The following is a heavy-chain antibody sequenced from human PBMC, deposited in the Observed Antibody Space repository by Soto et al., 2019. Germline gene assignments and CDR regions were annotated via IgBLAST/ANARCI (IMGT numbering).Heavy chain of an antibody. V-gene: IGHV3-30*18. CDR3: AKGYSTRTGYSSGWYRSPVLFDSFDI. J-gene: IGHJ3*02. Sequence: QVQLVESGGGVVQPGRSLRLSCAASGFTFSSYGMHWVRQAPGKGLEWVAVISYDGSNKYYADSVKGRFTISRDNSKNTLYLQMNSLRAEDTAVYYCAKGYSTRTGYSSGWYRSPVLFDSFDIWGQGTMVTVSS. CDR2: ISYDGSNK. CDR1: GFTFSSYG. D-gene: IGHD6-19*01.